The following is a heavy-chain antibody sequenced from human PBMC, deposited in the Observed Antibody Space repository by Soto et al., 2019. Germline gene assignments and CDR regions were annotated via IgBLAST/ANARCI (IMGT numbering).Heavy chain of an antibody. D-gene: IGHD5-12*01. V-gene: IGHV1-3*01. J-gene: IGHJ4*02. CDR1: GYPFTN. CDR3: ARDSGYAEN. Sequence: QVQLVQSGAEVKRPGASVKVSCKASGYPFTNIHWVRQAPGQRLEWMGWINAGNGDTKYSQKFQDRVTITRDTSANTAYLELSSLRSEDTAVYYCARDSGYAENWGQGTLVTLSS. CDR2: INAGNGDT.